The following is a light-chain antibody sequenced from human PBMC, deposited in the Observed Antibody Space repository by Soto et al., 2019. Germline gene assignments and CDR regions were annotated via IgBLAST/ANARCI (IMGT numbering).Light chain of an antibody. Sequence: DIQMTQSLSTLPASVRDRVTITCRASQSISSWLAKYQQTTGKATKHLIYDASRTEMGAPSRFSCSGSGTEFTLTISSLQPDDFATYNCPQYNSYWWTCAPGTKVYIK. CDR3: PQYNSYWWT. CDR2: DAS. CDR1: QSISSW. V-gene: IGKV1-5*01. J-gene: IGKJ1*01.